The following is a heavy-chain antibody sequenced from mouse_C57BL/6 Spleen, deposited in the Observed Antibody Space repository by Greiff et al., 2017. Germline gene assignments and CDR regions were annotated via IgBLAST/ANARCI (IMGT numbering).Heavy chain of an antibody. Sequence: QVQLKESGPELVKPGASVKISCKASGYAFSSSWMNWVKQRPGKGLEWIGRIYPGDGDTNYNGKFKGKATLTADKSSSTAYMQLSSLTSEDSAVYFCAREDDYEYYYAMDYWGQGTSVTVSS. CDR1: GYAFSSSW. CDR3: AREDDYEYYYAMDY. J-gene: IGHJ4*01. CDR2: IYPGDGDT. V-gene: IGHV1-82*01. D-gene: IGHD2-4*01.